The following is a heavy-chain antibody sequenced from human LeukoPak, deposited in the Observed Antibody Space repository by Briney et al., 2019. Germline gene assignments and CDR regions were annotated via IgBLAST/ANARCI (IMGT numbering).Heavy chain of an antibody. J-gene: IGHJ1*01. Sequence: PGGSLRLSCAASGFTFSSYAMSWVRQAPGKGLEWVSAISGSGGSTYYADSVKGRFTISRDNSKNTLYLQMNSLRAEETAVYYCGKDPNGDYVGAFDFQRWGQGTLVTVSS. V-gene: IGHV3-23*01. D-gene: IGHD4-17*01. CDR1: GFTFSSYA. CDR2: ISGSGGST. CDR3: GKDPNGDYVGAFDFQR.